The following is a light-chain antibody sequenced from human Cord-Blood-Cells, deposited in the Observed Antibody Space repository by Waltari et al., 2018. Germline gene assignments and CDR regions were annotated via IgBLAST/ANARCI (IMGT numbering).Light chain of an antibody. J-gene: IGKJ1*01. Sequence: DIVMTQSPDSLAVSLGERAPINCKSSQGVLYSSNNKNYLAWYQQKPGQPPKLLIYWASTREAGVPDRFSGSGSGTDFTLTSSSLQAEDVAVYYCQQYYSTLWTFGQGTKVEIK. CDR1: QGVLYSSNNKNY. V-gene: IGKV4-1*01. CDR3: QQYYSTLWT. CDR2: WAS.